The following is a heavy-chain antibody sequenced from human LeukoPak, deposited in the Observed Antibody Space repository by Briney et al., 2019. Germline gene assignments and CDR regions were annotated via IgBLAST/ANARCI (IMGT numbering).Heavy chain of an antibody. CDR2: IYYSGST. V-gene: IGHV4-59*01. Sequence: PSETLSLTCTVSGGSISSSYWTWIRQPPGKGLEWIGYIYYSGSTNYNPSLKSRVTISVDTSKNQFSLKLSSVTAADTAVYHCARSGTAYYDFWSGYYPNWFDPWGQGTLVTVSS. CDR1: GGSISSSY. D-gene: IGHD3-3*01. J-gene: IGHJ5*02. CDR3: ARSGTAYYDFWSGYYPNWFDP.